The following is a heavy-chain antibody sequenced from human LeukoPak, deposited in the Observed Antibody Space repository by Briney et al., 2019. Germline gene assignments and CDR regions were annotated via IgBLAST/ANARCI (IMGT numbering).Heavy chain of an antibody. CDR1: GFTFSSYA. D-gene: IGHD2-15*01. V-gene: IGHV3-64*01. J-gene: IGHJ6*02. Sequence: GGSLRLSCAASGFTFSSYAMHWVRQAPGKGLEYVSGIGMNGGTTYYASSVKGRFTISRDNSKNTIYLQLGSLKTEDMAVYHCVRWYESLDIWGQGTTVTVS. CDR3: VRWYESLDI. CDR2: IGMNGGTT.